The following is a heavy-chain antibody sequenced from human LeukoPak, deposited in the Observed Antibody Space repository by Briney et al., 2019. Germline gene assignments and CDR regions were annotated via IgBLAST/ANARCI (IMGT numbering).Heavy chain of an antibody. CDR2: ISHTGNT. J-gene: IGHJ4*02. D-gene: IGHD2-2*01. V-gene: IGHV4-4*02. CDR1: GGSISSNNW. Sequence: SGTLSLTCAVSGGSISSNNWWSWVRLPPGKGLEWIGEISHTGNTNYNPSLKSRLTMSVDKPKNQFSLKLSSVTAADTALYYCARFTVPQYCTSTSCTGDYFDYWGQGTLVTVSS. CDR3: ARFTVPQYCTSTSCTGDYFDY.